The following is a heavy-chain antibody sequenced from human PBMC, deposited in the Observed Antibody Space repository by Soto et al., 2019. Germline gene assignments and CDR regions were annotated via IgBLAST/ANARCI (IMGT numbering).Heavy chain of an antibody. CDR1: GFTFSSYG. Sequence: GGSLRLSCAASGFTFSSYGMHWVRQAPGKGLEWVAVISYDGSNKYYADSVKGRFTISRDNSKNTLYLQMNSLRAEDTAVYYCAKATRRSLTCGGDCYPNLFDYWGQGTLVTVSS. V-gene: IGHV3-30*18. D-gene: IGHD2-21*01. J-gene: IGHJ4*02. CDR2: ISYDGSNK. CDR3: AKATRRSLTCGGDCYPNLFDY.